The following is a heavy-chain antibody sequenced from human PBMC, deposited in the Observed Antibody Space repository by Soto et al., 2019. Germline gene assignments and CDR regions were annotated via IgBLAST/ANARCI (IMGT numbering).Heavy chain of an antibody. CDR3: ARGVECRGYCLNKVSWLDP. D-gene: IGHD2-15*01. CDR2: IIPIFDSP. V-gene: IGHV1-69*06. J-gene: IGHJ5*02. Sequence: QVQLVQSGAEVKKPGSSVKVSCKASGGTFSSYVFSWVRQAPGQGLEWMGGIIPIFDSPYYAQKFQGRVTITADKSTSTAYMELSSLESEDTAVYYCARGVECRGYCLNKVSWLDPWGQGTLVTVSS. CDR1: GGTFSSYV.